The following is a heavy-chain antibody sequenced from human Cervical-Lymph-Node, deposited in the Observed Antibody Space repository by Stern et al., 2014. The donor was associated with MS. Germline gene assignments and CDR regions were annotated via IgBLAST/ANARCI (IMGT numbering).Heavy chain of an antibody. CDR3: ARDGRSV. CDR1: GFTFSTYT. CDR2: ISTDGNSK. J-gene: IGHJ4*02. Sequence: MQLVESGGGVVQPGRSLRLSCAASGFTFSTYTMHWVRQAPGTGLEWVAVISTDGNSKFYADSVKGRFTISRDNSKNTLFLQMNSLRTEDTAVYYCARDGRSVWGQGTLVTVSS. V-gene: IGHV3-30-3*01.